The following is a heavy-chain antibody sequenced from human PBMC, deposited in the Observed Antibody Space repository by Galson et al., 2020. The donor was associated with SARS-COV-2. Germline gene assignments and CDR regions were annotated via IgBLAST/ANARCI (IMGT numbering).Heavy chain of an antibody. V-gene: IGHV3-30-3*01. CDR2: ISYDGSNK. J-gene: IGHJ4*02. Sequence: GESLKISCAASGFTFSSYAMHWVRQAPGKGLEWVAVISYDGSNKYYADSVKGRFTISRDNSKNTLYLQMNSLRAEDTVVYYCARGPELRGFDYWGQGTLVTVSS. CDR3: ARGPELRGFDY. D-gene: IGHD1-7*01. CDR1: GFTFSSYA.